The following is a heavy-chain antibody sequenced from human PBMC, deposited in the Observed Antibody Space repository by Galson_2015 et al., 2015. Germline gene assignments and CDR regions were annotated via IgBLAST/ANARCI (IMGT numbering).Heavy chain of an antibody. D-gene: IGHD3-10*01. CDR1: GFTFSSYE. J-gene: IGHJ3*01. CDR3: AREDRGDSIDV. Sequence: SLRLSCAASGFTFSSYEMNWVRQAPGKGLEWVSYISSSGGTIYYEDSVKGRFTISRDNAKNSLFLQMNSVRAEDTAFYYCAREDRGDSIDVWGQGTTVTVSS. CDR2: ISSSGGTI. V-gene: IGHV3-48*03.